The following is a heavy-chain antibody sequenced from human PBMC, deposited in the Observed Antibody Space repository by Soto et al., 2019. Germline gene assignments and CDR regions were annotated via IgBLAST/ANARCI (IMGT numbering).Heavy chain of an antibody. CDR2: IIPIFGTA. Sequence: VASVKVSCKASGGTFSSYAISWVRQAPGQGLEWMGGIIPIFGTANYAQKFQGRVTITADESTSTAYMELSSLRSEDTAVYYCARDPDYGDYKNWFDPWGQGTLVTVSS. V-gene: IGHV1-69*13. CDR1: GGTFSSYA. J-gene: IGHJ5*02. D-gene: IGHD4-17*01. CDR3: ARDPDYGDYKNWFDP.